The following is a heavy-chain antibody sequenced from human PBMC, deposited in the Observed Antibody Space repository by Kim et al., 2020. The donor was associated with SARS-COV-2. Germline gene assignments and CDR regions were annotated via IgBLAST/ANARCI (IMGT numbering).Heavy chain of an antibody. J-gene: IGHJ6*02. CDR1: GDSVSSNSAA. V-gene: IGHV6-1*01. Sequence: SQTLSLTCAISGDSVSSNSAAWNWIRQSPSRGLEWLGRTYYRSKWYNDYAVSVKSRITINPDTSKNQFFLQLNSVTPEDTAVYYCARAPDRGSSWYGAYYYGMDVWGQGTTVTVSS. CDR3: ARAPDRGSSWYGAYYYGMDV. D-gene: IGHD6-13*01. CDR2: TYYRSKWYN.